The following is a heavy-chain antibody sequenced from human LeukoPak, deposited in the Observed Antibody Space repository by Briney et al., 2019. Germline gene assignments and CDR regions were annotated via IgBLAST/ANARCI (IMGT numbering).Heavy chain of an antibody. Sequence: PSETLSLTCTVSGGSISSYYWSWIRQPPGKGLEWIGYIYYSGSTNYNPSLKSRVTISVDTSKNQFSLKLSSVTAADTAVYYCARHLYGDYDEVNYFDYWGQGTLVTVSS. V-gene: IGHV4-59*08. J-gene: IGHJ4*02. CDR3: ARHLYGDYDEVNYFDY. CDR1: GGSISSYY. CDR2: IYYSGST. D-gene: IGHD4-17*01.